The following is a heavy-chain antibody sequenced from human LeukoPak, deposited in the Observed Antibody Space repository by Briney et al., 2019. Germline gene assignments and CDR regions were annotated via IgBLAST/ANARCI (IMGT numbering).Heavy chain of an antibody. D-gene: IGHD2-15*01. CDR2: ISSRSSTI. J-gene: IGHJ4*02. CDR3: AKDRGGPGAYYFDY. CDR1: GFTFSRYS. Sequence: GGSLRLSCAASGFTFSRYSMNWVRQAPGKGLEWVSYISSRSSTIYYADSVKGRFTVSRDKNTLYLQLNSLRPGDTAVYYCAKDRGGPGAYYFDYWGQGTLVTVSS. V-gene: IGHV3-48*01.